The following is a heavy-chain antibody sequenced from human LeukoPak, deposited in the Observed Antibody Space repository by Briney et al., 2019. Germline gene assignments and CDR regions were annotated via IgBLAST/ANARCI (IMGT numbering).Heavy chain of an antibody. CDR2: INHSGST. D-gene: IGHD1-26*01. Sequence: SETLSLTCAVYGGSFSGYYWSWIRQPPGKGLEWIGEINHSGSTNYNPSLKSRVTISVDTSKNQFSLKLSSVTAADTAVYYCARVRVSGSYHYWGQGTLVTVSS. V-gene: IGHV4-34*01. CDR1: GGSFSGYY. J-gene: IGHJ4*02. CDR3: ARVRVSGSYHY.